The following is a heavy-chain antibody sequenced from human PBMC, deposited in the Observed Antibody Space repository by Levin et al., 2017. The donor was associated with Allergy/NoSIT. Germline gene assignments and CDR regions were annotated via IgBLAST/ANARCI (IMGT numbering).Heavy chain of an antibody. Sequence: GGSLRLSCAASGLSFGDYGMHWVRQAPDSGLEWVTLITSDGSNIFYADSVKGRFIFSRDNSRNLLYLQLNSLRPEDAGVYYCASRGSFDHWGQGTPVTVSS. CDR3: ASRGSFDH. J-gene: IGHJ4*02. D-gene: IGHD3-10*01. CDR1: GLSFGDYG. CDR2: ITSDGSNI. V-gene: IGHV3-30*03.